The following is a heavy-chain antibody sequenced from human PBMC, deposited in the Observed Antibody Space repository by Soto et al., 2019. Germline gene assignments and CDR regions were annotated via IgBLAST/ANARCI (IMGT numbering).Heavy chain of an antibody. Sequence: HITLKASGPTLVKPTQPLTLTCTFPGFSISTSGIAVGWIRHRPGKALEWLALIYWDDDKPDSPSLKSRRTITKDTHNTHVVPTVTNMDPVDTATYYCAHRLSRTPASGSGSWGRYYLDFWGEGPLLTAS. CDR3: AHRLSRTPASGSGSWGRYYLDF. CDR2: IYWDDDK. CDR1: GFSISTSGIA. V-gene: IGHV2-5*02. J-gene: IGHJ4*02. D-gene: IGHD3-10*01.